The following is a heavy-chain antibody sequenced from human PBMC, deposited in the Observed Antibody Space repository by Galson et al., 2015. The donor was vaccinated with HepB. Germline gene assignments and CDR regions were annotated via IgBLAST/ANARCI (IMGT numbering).Heavy chain of an antibody. CDR2: ISYDGSNK. V-gene: IGHV3-30-3*01. D-gene: IGHD1-26*01. CDR3: ARASTGELPSFIDY. Sequence: SLRLSCAASGFTFSSYAMHWVRQAPGKGLEWESVISYDGSNKYYADSVKGRFTISRDNSKNTLYLQTNSLRAEDTAVYYCARASTGELPSFIDYWGQGTLVTVSS. CDR1: GFTFSSYA. J-gene: IGHJ4*02.